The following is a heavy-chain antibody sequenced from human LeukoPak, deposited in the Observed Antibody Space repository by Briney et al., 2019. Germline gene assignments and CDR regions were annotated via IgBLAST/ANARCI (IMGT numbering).Heavy chain of an antibody. CDR1: GYTFTSYA. CDR3: ARSLGRTPMVTLDY. J-gene: IGHJ4*02. Sequence: GASVKVSCKASGYTFTSYAMHWVRQAPGQRLEWMGWINAGNGNTKYSQEFQGRVTMTTDTSTSTAYLELRSLRSDDTAIYYCARSLGRTPMVTLDYWGQGTLVTVSS. V-gene: IGHV1-3*01. D-gene: IGHD5-18*01. CDR2: INAGNGNT.